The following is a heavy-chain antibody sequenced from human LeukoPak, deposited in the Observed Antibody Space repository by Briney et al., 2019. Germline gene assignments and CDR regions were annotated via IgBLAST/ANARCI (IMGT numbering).Heavy chain of an antibody. CDR1: GFTFSAYW. V-gene: IGHV3-74*01. CDR3: TKDFDAATGY. CDR2: ISPDGSST. Sequence: GSLRLSCGASGFTFSAYWMHWVRQAPGKGLVWVSRISPDGSSTGYADSVRGRFTISRDNAKNTLYLQMNSLRAEDTAVYYCTKDFDAATGYWGQGTLVTVSS. D-gene: IGHD3-9*01. J-gene: IGHJ4*02.